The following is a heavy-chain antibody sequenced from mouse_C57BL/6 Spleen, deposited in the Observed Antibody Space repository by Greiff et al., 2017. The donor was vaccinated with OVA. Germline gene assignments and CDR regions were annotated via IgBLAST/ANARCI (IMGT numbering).Heavy chain of an antibody. CDR1: GFTFSSYG. V-gene: IGHV5-6*01. CDR3: ARHDYYGSSFYAMDY. J-gene: IGHJ4*01. Sequence: EVHLVESGGDLVKPGGSLTLSCAASGFTFSSYGMSWVRQTPDKRLEWVATISSGGSYTYYPDSVKGRFTISRDMSKNTLYLQMSILKSEDTAMYYCARHDYYGSSFYAMDYWGQGTSVTVSS. D-gene: IGHD1-1*01. CDR2: ISSGGSYT.